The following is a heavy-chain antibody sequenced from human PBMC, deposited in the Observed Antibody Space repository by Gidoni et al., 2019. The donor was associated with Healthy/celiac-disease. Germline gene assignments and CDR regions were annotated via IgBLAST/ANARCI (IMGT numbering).Heavy chain of an antibody. CDR2: IYYSGST. CDR3: ARHTPNLYDFWSGYYMALLGSYYYYGMDV. V-gene: IGHV4-39*01. Sequence: QLQLQESGPGLVKPSETLSLTCTVSGGSISSSSDSWGWIRKPPRKGLEWIGSIYYSGSTYYNLSLKSRVTIAGDTSKNQFSLKLSSVTAADTAVYYCARHTPNLYDFWSGYYMALLGSYYYYGMDVWGQGTTVTVSS. D-gene: IGHD3-3*01. J-gene: IGHJ6*02. CDR1: GGSISSSSDS.